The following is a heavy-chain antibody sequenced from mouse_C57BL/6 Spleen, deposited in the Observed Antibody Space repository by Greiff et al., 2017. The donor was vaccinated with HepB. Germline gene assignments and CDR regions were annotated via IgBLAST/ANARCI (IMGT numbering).Heavy chain of an antibody. D-gene: IGHD1-1*01. V-gene: IGHV1-81*01. CDR1: GYTFTSYG. J-gene: IGHJ4*01. CDR2: IYPRSGNT. CDR3: ARYPTVNYYAMDY. Sequence: LVESGAELARPGASVKLSCKASGYTFTSYGISWVKQRTGQGLEWIGEIYPRSGNTYYNEKFKGKATLTADKSSSTAYMELRSLTSEDSAVYFCARYPTVNYYAMDYWGQGTSVTVSS.